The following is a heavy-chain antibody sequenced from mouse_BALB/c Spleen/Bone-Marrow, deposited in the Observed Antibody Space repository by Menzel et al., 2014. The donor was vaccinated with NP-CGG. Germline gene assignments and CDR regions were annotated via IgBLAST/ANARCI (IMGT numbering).Heavy chain of an antibody. CDR3: ARSDGYRVMDY. CDR1: GYVFSSSW. D-gene: IGHD2-3*01. V-gene: IGHV1-82*01. Sequence: VQLQQSGPELVKPGASVKISCKTSGYVFSSSWMNWVKQRAGQGLEWIGRIYFGDGDTNYNGKFKGKATLTADKSSTTAYMQLSSLTSVDSAVYFCARSDGYRVMDYWGQGASVTVSS. CDR2: IYFGDGDT. J-gene: IGHJ4*01.